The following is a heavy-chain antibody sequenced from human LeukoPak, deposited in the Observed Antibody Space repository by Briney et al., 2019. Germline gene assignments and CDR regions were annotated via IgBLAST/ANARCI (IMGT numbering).Heavy chain of an antibody. CDR1: GFAFSNFA. CDR2: VSYEGTIK. J-gene: IGHJ4*02. Sequence: GGSLRLSCAASGFAFSNFAMHWVRQAPGKGLEWVAVVSYEGTIKYYTDSAKGRFTISRDNSKNTLYLQMNSLRAEDTAVYYCARDFAYNTFDYWGQGTLVTVAS. V-gene: IGHV3-30*04. D-gene: IGHD1-14*01. CDR3: ARDFAYNTFDY.